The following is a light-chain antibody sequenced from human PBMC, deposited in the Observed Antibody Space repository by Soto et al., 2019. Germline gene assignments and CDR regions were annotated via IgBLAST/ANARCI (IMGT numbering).Light chain of an antibody. CDR2: GAS. Sequence: EIVLTQSPGTLSLSPGENASFSCRASQSIDTNWLAWYQQRPGQPPRLLIYGASSRATGIPDRFSGSGSGAGFTLTISSLEPEDFAVYYCQHYDRSPPVTFGQGTRLEI. J-gene: IGKJ5*01. V-gene: IGKV3-20*01. CDR3: QHYDRSPPVT. CDR1: QSIDTNW.